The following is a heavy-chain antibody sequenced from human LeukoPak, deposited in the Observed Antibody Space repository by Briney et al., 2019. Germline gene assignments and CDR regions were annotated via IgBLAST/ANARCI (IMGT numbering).Heavy chain of an antibody. CDR1: GGSFSGYY. CDR3: ARGLPLYYYGSGSYYRGSFDY. CDR2: INHSGST. D-gene: IGHD3-10*01. V-gene: IGHV4-34*01. J-gene: IGHJ4*02. Sequence: SETLSLTCAVYGGSFSGYYWSWIRQPPGKGLEWIGEINHSGSTNYNPSLKSRVTISVDTSKNQFSLKLSSVTAADTAVYYCARGLPLYYYGSGSYYRGSFDYWAREPWSPSPQ.